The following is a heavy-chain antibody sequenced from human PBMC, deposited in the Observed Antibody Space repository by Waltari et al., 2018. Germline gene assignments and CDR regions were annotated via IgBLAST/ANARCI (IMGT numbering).Heavy chain of an antibody. CDR2: IKEDGSEK. Sequence: EVQLVESGGGLVQPGGSLRLSCSASRFSLSTNWMRWVRQAPGKGPEWVASIKEDGSEKYYVDSVKGRFTISRDNAKNSLYLQMNSLRAEDTAVYYCARAYDWGQGTLVTVSS. J-gene: IGHJ4*02. V-gene: IGHV3-7*01. CDR3: ARAYD. D-gene: IGHD2-8*01. CDR1: RFSLSTNW.